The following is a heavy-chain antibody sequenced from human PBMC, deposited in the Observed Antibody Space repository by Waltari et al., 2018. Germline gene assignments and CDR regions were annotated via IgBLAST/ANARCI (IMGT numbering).Heavy chain of an antibody. D-gene: IGHD2-15*01. CDR3: ARAREGVAYGMDV. V-gene: IGHV3-30-3*01. CDR1: GFTFSSYA. CDR2: ISYDGSNK. Sequence: QVQLVESGGGVVQPGRSLRLSCAASGFTFSSYAMHWVRQAPGKGMEWVAVISYDGSNKYYADAVKGRFTISGDNSKNTLYLQMNSLRAEDTAVEYCARAREGVAYGMDVWGQGTTVTVSS. J-gene: IGHJ6*02.